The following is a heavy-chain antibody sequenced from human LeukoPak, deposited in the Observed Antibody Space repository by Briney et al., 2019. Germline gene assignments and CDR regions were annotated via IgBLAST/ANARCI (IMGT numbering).Heavy chain of an antibody. CDR1: GFTFSNAW. J-gene: IGHJ6*02. CDR3: TTVVEQLYPYYYYGMDV. CDR2: IKSKTDGGTT. D-gene: IGHD6-6*01. Sequence: GGSLRLSCAASGFTFSNAWMSWVRQAPGKGLEWVGRIKSKTDGGTTDYAAPVKGRFTISRDDSKNTLYLQMNSLKTEDTAVCYCTTVVEQLYPYYYYGMDVWGQGTTVTVSS. V-gene: IGHV3-15*01.